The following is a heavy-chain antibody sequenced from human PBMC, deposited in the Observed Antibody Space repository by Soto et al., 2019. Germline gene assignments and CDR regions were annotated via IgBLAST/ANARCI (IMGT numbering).Heavy chain of an antibody. CDR2: IYTSGST. Sequence: SETLSLTCTVSGGSISSYYWSWIRQPAGKGLEWIGRIYTSGSTNYNPSLKSRVTMSVDTSKNQFSLKLSSVTAADTAVYYCARDPDTFFDSGWFDPWGQGTMVTVYS. D-gene: IGHD3-3*02. CDR3: ARDPDTFFDSGWFDP. V-gene: IGHV4-4*07. CDR1: GGSISSYY. J-gene: IGHJ5*02.